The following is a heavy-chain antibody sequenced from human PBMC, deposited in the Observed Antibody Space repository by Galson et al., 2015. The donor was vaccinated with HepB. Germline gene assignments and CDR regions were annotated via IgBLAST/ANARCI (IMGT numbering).Heavy chain of an antibody. J-gene: IGHJ4*02. Sequence: SLRLSCAASGFTFSSYGMHWVRQAPGKGLEWVAVISYDGSNKYYADSVKGRFTISRDNSKNTLYLQMNSLRAEDTAVYYCAKDWGRRRFTMIVVVIHDYFDYWGQGTLVTVSS. D-gene: IGHD3-22*01. CDR3: AKDWGRRRFTMIVVVIHDYFDY. CDR2: ISYDGSNK. CDR1: GFTFSSYG. V-gene: IGHV3-30*18.